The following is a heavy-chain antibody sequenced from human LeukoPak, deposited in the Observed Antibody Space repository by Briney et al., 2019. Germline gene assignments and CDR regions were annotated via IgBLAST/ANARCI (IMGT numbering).Heavy chain of an antibody. Sequence: PSETLSLTCTASGGSFSSSSYYWGWIRQPPGKGLEWIGSIYYSGSTYYNPSRKSRVTLSVDKSKNQSSLKLSSVTAADTAVYYCARDGLTQYAFDIWGQGTMVTVSS. CDR3: ARDGLTQYAFDI. CDR1: GGSFSSSSYY. V-gene: IGHV4-39*07. CDR2: IYYSGST. D-gene: IGHD3-9*01. J-gene: IGHJ3*02.